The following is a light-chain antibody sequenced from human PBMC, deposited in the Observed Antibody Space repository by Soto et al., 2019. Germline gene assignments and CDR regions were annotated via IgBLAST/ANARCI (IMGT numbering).Light chain of an antibody. J-gene: IGKJ5*01. CDR2: GAS. CDR1: QNINTF. CDR3: QQSYSTPRIT. Sequence: DIQMTQSPSTLSGSVGDRVTITCRASQNINTFLNWYQQKPGKAPKLLIYGASSLRSGVPSRFSGSGSGTDFTLTINSLQPEDFSIYYCQQSYSTPRITFGQGTRLEIK. V-gene: IGKV1-39*01.